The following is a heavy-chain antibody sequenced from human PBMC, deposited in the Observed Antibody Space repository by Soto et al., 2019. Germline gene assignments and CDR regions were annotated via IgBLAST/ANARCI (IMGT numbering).Heavy chain of an antibody. V-gene: IGHV3-72*01. J-gene: IGHJ4*02. CDR1: GFTFSDHY. CDR3: ARDASGDY. Sequence: VQLVESGGGLVQPGGSLRLSCAASGFTFSDHYMDWVRQAPGKGLEWVARTRNRAKSYTTDYAASVKGRFTISRDASKSSVYLQMNSLKTEDTAVYYCARDASGDYWGQGTLVTVSS. CDR2: TRNRAKSYTT.